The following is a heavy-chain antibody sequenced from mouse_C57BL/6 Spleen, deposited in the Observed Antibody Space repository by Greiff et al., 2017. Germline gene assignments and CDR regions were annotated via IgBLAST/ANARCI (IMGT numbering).Heavy chain of an antibody. Sequence: QVQLQQSGAELMKPGASVKLSCKATGYTFTGYWIEWVKQRPGHGLEWIGEILPGSGSTNYNEKFKGKATFTADNSSNDAYMQHSSLTTEDSAIYYVANSDCSNSYYAMDYWGQGTSGRVS. CDR2: ILPGSGST. CDR3: ANSDCSNSYYAMDY. J-gene: IGHJ4*01. CDR1: GYTFTGYW. D-gene: IGHD2-5*01. V-gene: IGHV1-9*01.